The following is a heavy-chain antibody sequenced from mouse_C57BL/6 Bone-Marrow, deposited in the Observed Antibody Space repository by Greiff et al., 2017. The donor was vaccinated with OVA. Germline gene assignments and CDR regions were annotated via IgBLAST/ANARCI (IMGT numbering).Heavy chain of an antibody. CDR1: GFNIKDDY. D-gene: IGHD2-4*01. Sequence: VQLKESGAELVRPGASVKLSCTASGFNIKDDYMHWVKQRPEQGLEWIGWIDPENGDTEYASKFQGKATITADTSSNTAYLQLSSLTSEDTAVYYCTTGIYYDYGYWYFDVWGTGTTVTVSS. V-gene: IGHV14-4*01. J-gene: IGHJ1*03. CDR3: TTGIYYDYGYWYFDV. CDR2: IDPENGDT.